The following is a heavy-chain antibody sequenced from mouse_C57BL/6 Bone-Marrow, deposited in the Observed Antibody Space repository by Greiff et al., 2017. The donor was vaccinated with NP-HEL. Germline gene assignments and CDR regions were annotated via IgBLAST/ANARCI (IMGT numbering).Heavy chain of an antibody. CDR2: IYPRSGNT. CDR3: AVVAPHWYFDV. J-gene: IGHJ1*03. D-gene: IGHD1-1*01. Sequence: QVQLKQSGAELARPGASVKLSCKASGYTFTSYGISWVKQRTGQGLEWIGEIYPRSGNTYYNEKFKGKATLTADKSSSTAYMELRSLTSEDSAVYFCAVVAPHWYFDVWGTGTTVTVSS. V-gene: IGHV1-81*01. CDR1: GYTFTSYG.